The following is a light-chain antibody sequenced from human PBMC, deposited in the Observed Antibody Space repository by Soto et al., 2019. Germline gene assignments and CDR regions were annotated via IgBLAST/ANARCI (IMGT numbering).Light chain of an antibody. CDR1: QGIRND. J-gene: IGKJ1*01. Sequence: DIQMTQSPSSLSASVGDRVTITCRASQGIRNDLNWYQQKPGKAPKRLIYAASSLQSGVPSRFSGSGSGTEFTLTISSLQPEDFATYDCLQHKNYPRTFGQGTKVEIK. V-gene: IGKV1-17*01. CDR2: AAS. CDR3: LQHKNYPRT.